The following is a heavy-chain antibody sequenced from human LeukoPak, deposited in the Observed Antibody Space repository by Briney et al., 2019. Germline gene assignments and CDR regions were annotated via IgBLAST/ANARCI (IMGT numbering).Heavy chain of an antibody. D-gene: IGHD3-3*01. V-gene: IGHV3-23*01. Sequence: GGSLRLSCAASGFTFSSYAMSWVRQAPGKGLEWVSAISGSGGSTYYADSVKGRFTISRDNSKNTLYLQMNSLRAEDTAVYYCAKDFWSGYRPYNWFDRWGQGTLVTVSS. CDR1: GFTFSSYA. J-gene: IGHJ5*02. CDR3: AKDFWSGYRPYNWFDR. CDR2: ISGSGGST.